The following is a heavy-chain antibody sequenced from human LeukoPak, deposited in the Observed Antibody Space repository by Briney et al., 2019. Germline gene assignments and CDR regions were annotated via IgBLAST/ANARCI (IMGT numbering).Heavy chain of an antibody. D-gene: IGHD1-26*01. CDR1: GYTLTELS. CDR2: FDPEDGET. J-gene: IGHJ5*02. Sequence: ASVKVSCKVSGYTLTELSMHWVRQAPGKGLEWMGGFDPEDGETIYAQKFQGRVTMTEDTSTDTAYMELSSLRSEDTAVYYCATALPSGSYYSWFDPWGQGTLVTVSS. V-gene: IGHV1-24*01. CDR3: ATALPSGSYYSWFDP.